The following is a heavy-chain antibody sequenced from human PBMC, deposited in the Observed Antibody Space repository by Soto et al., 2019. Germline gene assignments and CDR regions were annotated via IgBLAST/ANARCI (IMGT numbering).Heavy chain of an antibody. CDR1: GYTFSTYG. J-gene: IGHJ4*02. D-gene: IGHD3-16*02. Sequence: ASVKVSCKASGYTFSTYGISWVRQAPGQGPEWMGWIRDHNGNTYYAQKFQGRVTMTTDTSTSTAYMELRSLRSDDTAVYYCAREGYGVWGTYRGDFDNWGQGTLVTVSS. CDR3: AREGYGVWGTYRGDFDN. V-gene: IGHV1-18*01. CDR2: IRDHNGNT.